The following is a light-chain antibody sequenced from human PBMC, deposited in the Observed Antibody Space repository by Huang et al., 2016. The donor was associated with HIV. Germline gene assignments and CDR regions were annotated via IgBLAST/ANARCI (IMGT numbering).Light chain of an antibody. CDR2: AAS. V-gene: IGKV1-39*01. CDR3: QQSYSVPRT. J-gene: IGKJ3*01. Sequence: DIQMTQSPSSLSASVGDRVTITCRASQDISIYVNWYHHKPGKAPKLLIYAASNLQSGGPSRFSGSGAGTDFTLTIRSLQAEDFATYYCQQSYSVPRTFGPGTTVDIK. CDR1: QDISIY.